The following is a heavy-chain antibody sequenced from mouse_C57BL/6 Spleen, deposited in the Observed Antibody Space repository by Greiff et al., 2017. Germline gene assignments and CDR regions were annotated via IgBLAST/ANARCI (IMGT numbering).Heavy chain of an antibody. Sequence: QVQLQQPGTELVKPGASVKLSCKASGYTFTSYWMHWVKQRPGQGLEWIGNINPSTGGTNYNEKFKGKATLTVDKSSSTAYMQLHSLTSEDSAVYYGARESYYSNYGAMDYWGQGTSVTVSS. CDR2: INPSTGGT. CDR3: ARESYYSNYGAMDY. J-gene: IGHJ4*01. D-gene: IGHD2-5*01. CDR1: GYTFTSYW. V-gene: IGHV1-53*01.